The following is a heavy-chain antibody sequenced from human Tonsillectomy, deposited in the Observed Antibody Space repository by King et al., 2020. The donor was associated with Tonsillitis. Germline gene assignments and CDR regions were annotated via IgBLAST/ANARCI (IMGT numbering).Heavy chain of an antibody. CDR2: IYTSGIT. Sequence: QLQDSGPGLLKPSQTLSLTCTGSGGSISSGRYSWSLIRQPAGKGLEWIGRIYTSGITHYNPSLTSRVTMSVDTSKNKFSLKLSSVTAADTAVYYCARDQSIFGVANTLFDYWGQGTLVTVSS. CDR1: GGSISSGRYS. J-gene: IGHJ4*02. CDR3: ARDQSIFGVANTLFDY. D-gene: IGHD3-3*01. V-gene: IGHV4-61*02.